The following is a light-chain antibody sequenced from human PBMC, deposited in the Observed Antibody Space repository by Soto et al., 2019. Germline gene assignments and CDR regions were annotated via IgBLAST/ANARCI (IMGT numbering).Light chain of an antibody. CDR3: QQYTNWPPIT. Sequence: EIVMYQSPATLSVSPGGRATLSCRASQSISDTLAWYQQKPGQAPRLLIYDASNRATGTPARLTGSGSGTEFTLNISSLQSEDAAVYYCQQYTNWPPITFGQGTRLEIK. CDR1: QSISDT. V-gene: IGKV3-15*01. J-gene: IGKJ5*01. CDR2: DAS.